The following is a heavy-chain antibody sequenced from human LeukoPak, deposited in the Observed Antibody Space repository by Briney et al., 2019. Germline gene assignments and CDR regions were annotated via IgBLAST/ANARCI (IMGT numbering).Heavy chain of an antibody. Sequence: ASVKVSCKASGYTFTGYYMHWVRQAPGQGLEWMGWINPNSGGTNYAQKFQGRVTMTRDTSISTAYMELSRLRSDDTAVYYCAIGPIVVVPAALGAEYFQHWGQGTLVTVSS. CDR3: AIGPIVVVPAALGAEYFQH. CDR2: INPNSGGT. J-gene: IGHJ1*01. V-gene: IGHV1-2*02. CDR1: GYTFTGYY. D-gene: IGHD2-2*01.